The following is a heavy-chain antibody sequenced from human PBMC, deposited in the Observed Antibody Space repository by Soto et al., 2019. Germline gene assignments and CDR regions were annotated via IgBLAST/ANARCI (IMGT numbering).Heavy chain of an antibody. Sequence: SETLCIRCILHVDLISDYYWNWIRQQAGKGLDWIGRFYYSGNTKSNPSLKSRVTMSADTSKNQFSLSLRSVTAADSAIYYCARMYNSGFYRPEGDYFFYGMDVWGQGTTVTVSS. CDR2: FYYSGNT. V-gene: IGHV4-4*07. J-gene: IGHJ6*01. CDR1: VDLISDYY. D-gene: IGHD6-19*01. CDR3: ARMYNSGFYRPEGDYFFYGMDV.